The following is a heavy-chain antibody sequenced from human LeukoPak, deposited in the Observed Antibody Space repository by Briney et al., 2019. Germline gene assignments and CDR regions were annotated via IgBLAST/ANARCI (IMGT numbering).Heavy chain of an antibody. Sequence: GGSLRLSCAASGFTFSSYEMNWVRQAPGKGLEWVSYISSSGNIRYYTDSVRGRFTISRDNAKNSLYLQMNSLRAEDTAVYCCARATGYLSYFDLWGRGTLVTVSS. CDR2: ISSSGNIR. CDR1: GFTFSSYE. CDR3: ARATGYLSYFDL. J-gene: IGHJ2*01. D-gene: IGHD3-9*01. V-gene: IGHV3-48*03.